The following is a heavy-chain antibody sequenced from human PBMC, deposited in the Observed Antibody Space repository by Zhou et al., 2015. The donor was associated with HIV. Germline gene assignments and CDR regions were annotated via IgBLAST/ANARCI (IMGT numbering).Heavy chain of an antibody. CDR3: AADKGRWWYSSSWPADYYYYGMDV. Sequence: QMQLVQSGPEVKKPGTSVKVSCKASGFTFTSSAVQWVRQARGQRLEWIGWIVVGSGNTNYAQKFQERVTITRDMSTSTAYMELSSLRSEDTAVYYCAADKGRWWYSSSWPADYYYYGMDVWGQGTLVTVSS. J-gene: IGHJ6*02. D-gene: IGHD6-13*01. V-gene: IGHV1-58*01. CDR1: GFTFTSSA. CDR2: IVVGSGNT.